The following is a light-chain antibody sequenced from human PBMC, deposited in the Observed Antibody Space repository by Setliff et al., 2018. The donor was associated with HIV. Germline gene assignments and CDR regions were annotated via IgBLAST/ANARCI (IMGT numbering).Light chain of an antibody. V-gene: IGLV2-14*03. Sequence: QSALAQPASVSGSPGQSITISCTGSSRDIGYFNYVSWYRQHPNKAPKLIIYDVNRRPSGVSDRFSGSKSGNTASLSISGLQAEDEADYYCSSYTTSSILDFGTGTKVTVL. CDR2: DVN. CDR3: SSYTTSSILD. J-gene: IGLJ1*01. CDR1: SRDIGYFNY.